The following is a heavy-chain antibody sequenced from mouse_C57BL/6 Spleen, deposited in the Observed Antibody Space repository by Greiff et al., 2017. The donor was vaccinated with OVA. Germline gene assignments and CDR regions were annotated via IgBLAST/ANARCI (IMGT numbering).Heavy chain of an antibody. CDR2: IDPSDSET. CDR1: GYTFTSYW. J-gene: IGHJ3*01. Sequence: QVQLQQPGAELVRPGSSVKLSCKASGYTFTSYWMHWVKQRPIQGLEWIGNIDPSDSETHYNQKFKDKATLTVDTSSSTAYMQLSSLTSEDSAVCYSARGYGSPFAYWGQGTLVTVSA. V-gene: IGHV1-52*01. D-gene: IGHD1-1*01. CDR3: ARGYGSPFAY.